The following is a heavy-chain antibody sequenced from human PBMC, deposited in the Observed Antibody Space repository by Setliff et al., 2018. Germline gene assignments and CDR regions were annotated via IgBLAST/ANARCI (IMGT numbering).Heavy chain of an antibody. CDR1: GFTFSDHY. Sequence: LRETLSLSCAASGFTFSDHYMTWIRQAPGKGLEWVSYISSSGSLTLYADSVRGRFSISRDNIKDTLYLQMNSLRAEGTAVYYCANDFTYWGQGTLVTVSS. CDR2: ISSSGSLT. CDR3: ANDFTY. J-gene: IGHJ4*02. V-gene: IGHV3-11*01.